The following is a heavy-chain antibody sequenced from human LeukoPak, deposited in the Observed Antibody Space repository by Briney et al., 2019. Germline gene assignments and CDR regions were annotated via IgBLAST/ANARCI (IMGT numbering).Heavy chain of an antibody. CDR2: INHSGST. V-gene: IGHV4-34*01. CDR3: ARGSGYSSSWYSY. CDR1: GGSFSGYY. Sequence: PSETLSLTCAVYGGSFSGYYWSWIRQPPGKGLEWIGEINHSGSTNYNPSLKSRVTISVDTSKNQFSLKLSSVTAADTAVYYCARGSGYSSSWYSYWGQGTLVTVSS. J-gene: IGHJ4*02. D-gene: IGHD6-13*01.